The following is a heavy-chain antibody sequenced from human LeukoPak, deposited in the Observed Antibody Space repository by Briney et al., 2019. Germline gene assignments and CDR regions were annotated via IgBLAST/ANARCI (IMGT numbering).Heavy chain of an antibody. V-gene: IGHV3-23*01. Sequence: ETLSLTCTVSGGSISSSSYYWGWIRQPPGKGLEWVSAISGSGGSTYYADSVKGRFTISRDNSKNTLYLQMNSLRAEDTAVYYCAKAGAYYYDSSGSWGQGTLVTVSS. CDR2: ISGSGGST. CDR3: AKAGAYYYDSSGS. D-gene: IGHD3-22*01. CDR1: GGSISSSSYY. J-gene: IGHJ5*02.